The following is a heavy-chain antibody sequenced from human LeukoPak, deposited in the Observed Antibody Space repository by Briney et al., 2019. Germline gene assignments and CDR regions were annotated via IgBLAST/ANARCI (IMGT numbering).Heavy chain of an antibody. Sequence: ASVKVSCKAAGSTFICYYMHWVRQAPGQGLEWMGWINPNSGGTNYAQKFQGRVTMTRDTSISTAYMELSRLRSDDTAVYYCARMVYCSSTSCYSGPKYFDYWGQGTLVTVSS. D-gene: IGHD2-2*01. CDR3: ARMVYCSSTSCYSGPKYFDY. J-gene: IGHJ4*02. CDR2: INPNSGGT. CDR1: GSTFICYY. V-gene: IGHV1-2*02.